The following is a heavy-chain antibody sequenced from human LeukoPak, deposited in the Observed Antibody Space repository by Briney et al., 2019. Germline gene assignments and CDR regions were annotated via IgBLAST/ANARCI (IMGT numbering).Heavy chain of an antibody. J-gene: IGHJ6*03. V-gene: IGHV4-4*07. CDR1: GDSISSYY. Sequence: SETLSLTCTVSGDSISSYYWSWIRQPAGKGLEWIGRIYTSGITNYNPSLKSRVTMSVDTSKNQFSLKVNSVTAADTAVYYCARGLGLCSGRPKRKSNYYYYYMDVWGKGTTVTISS. D-gene: IGHD2-15*01. CDR2: IYTSGIT. CDR3: ARGLGLCSGRPKRKSNYYYYYMDV.